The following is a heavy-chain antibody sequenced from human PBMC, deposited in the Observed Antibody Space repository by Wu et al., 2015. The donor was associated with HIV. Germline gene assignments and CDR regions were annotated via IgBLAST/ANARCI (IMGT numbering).Heavy chain of an antibody. CDR3: ARAPYSSSWTEKAYYGMDV. V-gene: IGHV1-69*05. J-gene: IGHJ6*02. D-gene: IGHD6-13*01. Sequence: VQLVQSGAEVKKPGSSVKVSCKASGGTFSSYAISWVRQAPGQGLEWMGGIIPIFGTANYAQKFQGRVTITTDESTSTAYMELSSLRSEDTAVYYCARAPYSSSWTEKAYYGMDVWGQGTTVTVSS. CDR2: IIPIFGTA. CDR1: GGTFSSYA.